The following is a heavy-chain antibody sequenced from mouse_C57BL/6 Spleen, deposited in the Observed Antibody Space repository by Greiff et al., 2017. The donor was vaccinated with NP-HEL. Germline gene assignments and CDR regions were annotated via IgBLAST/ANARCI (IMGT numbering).Heavy chain of an antibody. Sequence: EVQLQQSGPELVKPGASVKIPCKASGYTFTDYNMDWVKQSHGKSLEWIGDINPNNGGTIYNQKFKGKATLTVDKSSSTAYMELRSLTSEDTAVYYCARYDEYDRYFDVWGTGTTVTVSS. CDR2: INPNNGGT. D-gene: IGHD2-4*01. J-gene: IGHJ1*03. CDR3: ARYDEYDRYFDV. V-gene: IGHV1-18*01. CDR1: GYTFTDYN.